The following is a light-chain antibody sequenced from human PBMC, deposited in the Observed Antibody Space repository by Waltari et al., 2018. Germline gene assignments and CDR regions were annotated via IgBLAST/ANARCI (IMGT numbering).Light chain of an antibody. V-gene: IGLV2-11*01. CDR1: SNDVGAYNH. CDR2: DVS. CDR3: CSYTGTYTHWV. J-gene: IGLJ3*02. Sequence: QSALTQPRSVSGSPGQSVTISCTGTSNDVGAYNHVSWHQQNPGKAPKLMIYDVSKRPSGVPDRFSASKSGNTASLTISGLQAEDEADYYCCSYTGTYTHWVFGGGTKLTVL.